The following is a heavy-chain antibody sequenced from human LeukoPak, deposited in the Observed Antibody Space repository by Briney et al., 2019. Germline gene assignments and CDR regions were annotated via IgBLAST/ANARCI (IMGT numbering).Heavy chain of an antibody. Sequence: GRSLRLSCAASGFTFSSYAMHWVRQAPGKGLEWVAVISYDGSNKYYADSVKGRFTISRDNSKNTLYLQMNSLRAEDTAVYYCARDPDYYDSSGYYGDTFDYWGQGTLVTVPS. J-gene: IGHJ4*02. CDR3: ARDPDYYDSSGYYGDTFDY. D-gene: IGHD3-22*01. CDR1: GFTFSSYA. V-gene: IGHV3-30-3*01. CDR2: ISYDGSNK.